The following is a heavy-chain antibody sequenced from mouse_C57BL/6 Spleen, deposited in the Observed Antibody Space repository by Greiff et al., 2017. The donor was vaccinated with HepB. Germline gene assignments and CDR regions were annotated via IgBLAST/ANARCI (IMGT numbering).Heavy chain of an antibody. Sequence: ESGPGLVKPSQSLSLTCSVTGYSITSCYFWNWIRQSPGNKLEWMGYISYDGSNNYNPSLKNRISITRDTTKNQFFLKLNSETTEDTATYDDACPFATVADAMGYWGQGPTVTVAS. J-gene: IGHJ4*01. D-gene: IGHD1-1*01. CDR1: GYSITSCYF. CDR2: ISYDGSN. V-gene: IGHV3-6*01. CDR3: ACPFATVADAMGY.